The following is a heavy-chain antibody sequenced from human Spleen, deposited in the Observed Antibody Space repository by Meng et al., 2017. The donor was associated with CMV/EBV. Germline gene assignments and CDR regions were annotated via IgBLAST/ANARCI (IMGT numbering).Heavy chain of an antibody. CDR2: ISWNSGTI. Sequence: GGSLRLSCAASGFTLDDCAMHWVRQAPGKGLEWVSGISWNSGTIAYADSVKGRFTISRDNAKNSLYLQMNSLRAEDTAVYYCARAGDIVVVPAAIYGPPYGMDVWGQGTTVTVSS. D-gene: IGHD2-2*01. CDR3: ARAGDIVVVPAAIYGPPYGMDV. V-gene: IGHV3-9*01. CDR1: GFTLDDCA. J-gene: IGHJ6*02.